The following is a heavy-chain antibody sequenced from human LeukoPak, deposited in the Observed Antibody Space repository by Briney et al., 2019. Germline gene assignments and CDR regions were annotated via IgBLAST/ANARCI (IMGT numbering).Heavy chain of an antibody. Sequence: PSETLSLTCTVSGGSISSGSYYWSWIRQPAGKGLEWIGRIYTSGSTNYNPSLKSRVAISIDTSKNQFSLKLSSVTAADTAMYYCARAAPSYYGSGSLGSYYYGMDVWGQGTTVTVSS. CDR2: IYTSGST. CDR1: GGSISSGSYY. CDR3: ARAAPSYYGSGSLGSYYYGMDV. D-gene: IGHD3-10*01. J-gene: IGHJ6*02. V-gene: IGHV4-61*02.